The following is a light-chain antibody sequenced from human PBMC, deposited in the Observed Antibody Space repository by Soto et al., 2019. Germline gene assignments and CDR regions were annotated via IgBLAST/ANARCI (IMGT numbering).Light chain of an antibody. CDR3: SSYAGTNAVL. CDR2: EVS. V-gene: IGLV2-8*01. J-gene: IGLJ2*01. Sequence: QSALTQPPSASGSPGQSVTISCTGTSSDVGGYNYVSWYQHHPGKAPKLMIYEVSKRPSGVPDRFSGSKSGNTASLTVSGLQAEDETDYYCSSYAGTNAVLFGGGTKVTVL. CDR1: SSDVGGYNY.